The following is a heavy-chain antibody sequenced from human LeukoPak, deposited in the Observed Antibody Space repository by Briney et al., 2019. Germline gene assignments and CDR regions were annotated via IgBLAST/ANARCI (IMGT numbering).Heavy chain of an antibody. Sequence: SETLSLTCTVFGGSVSSGSYYWSWIRQPPGKGLEWIGYIYYSGSTNYNPSLKSRVTISVDTSKNQFSLKLSSVTAADTAVYYCASSTVTVDYWGQGTLVTVSS. J-gene: IGHJ4*02. CDR3: ASSTVTVDY. D-gene: IGHD4-17*01. CDR1: GGSVSSGSYY. CDR2: IYYSGST. V-gene: IGHV4-61*01.